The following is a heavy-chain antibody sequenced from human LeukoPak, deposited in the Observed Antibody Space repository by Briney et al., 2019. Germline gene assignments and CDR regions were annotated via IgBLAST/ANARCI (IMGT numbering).Heavy chain of an antibody. CDR1: GFTFSSYG. Sequence: GRSLRLSCAASGFTFSSYGMHWVRQAPGKGLEWVANINQDGSEKYYVDSVKGRFTISRDNAKNSLYLQMNSLRAEDTAVYYCAKVGSSTSWDVWGQGTLVTVSS. D-gene: IGHD2-2*01. J-gene: IGHJ4*02. V-gene: IGHV3-7*01. CDR3: AKVGSSTSWDV. CDR2: INQDGSEK.